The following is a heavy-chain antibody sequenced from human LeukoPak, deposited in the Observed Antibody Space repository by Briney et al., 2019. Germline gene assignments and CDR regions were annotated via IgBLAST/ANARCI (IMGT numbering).Heavy chain of an antibody. J-gene: IGHJ3*02. CDR1: GGSLSSGDYY. CDR2: IYYSGST. CDR3: ARIVGAGDAFDI. D-gene: IGHD1-26*01. V-gene: IGHV4-30-4*08. Sequence: SETLSLTCTVSGGSLSSGDYYSSWIRQPPGKGLEWIGYIYYSGSTYYIPSLKSRVTISVDTSKNQFSLKLSSVTAADTAVYYCARIVGAGDAFDIWGQGTMVTVSS.